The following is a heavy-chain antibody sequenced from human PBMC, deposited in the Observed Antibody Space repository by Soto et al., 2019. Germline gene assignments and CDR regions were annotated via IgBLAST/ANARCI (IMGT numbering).Heavy chain of an antibody. CDR3: ARCLYGYTHYYYYCNGMDV. D-gene: IGHD2-2*02. J-gene: IGHJ6*02. CDR1: GYTFTSYD. Sequence: QVQLVQSGAEVKKPGASVKVSCKASGYTFTSYDINWVRQATGQGLEWMRWMNTNSGNTGYAQKFQGRVTMTRNTSISTAYMELSSLRSEDTAVYYCARCLYGYTHYYYYCNGMDVWGQGTTVTVSS. V-gene: IGHV1-8*01. CDR2: MNTNSGNT.